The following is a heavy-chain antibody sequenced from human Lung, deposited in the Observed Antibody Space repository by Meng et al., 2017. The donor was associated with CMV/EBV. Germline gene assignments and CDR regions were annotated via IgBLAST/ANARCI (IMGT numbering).Heavy chain of an antibody. CDR2: IKEDGSEK. CDR1: RFTFGTYW. J-gene: IGHJ4*02. D-gene: IGHD3-16*01. CDR3: ARGRFAFGF. V-gene: IGHV3-7*01. Sequence: GESLKISCAASRFTFGTYWMTWVRQAPGKGLEWVATIKEDGSEKYYVDSVKGRFAISRDNAQNSLYLQMDSMRAEDTAVYYCARGRFAFGFWGQGNLVTVDS.